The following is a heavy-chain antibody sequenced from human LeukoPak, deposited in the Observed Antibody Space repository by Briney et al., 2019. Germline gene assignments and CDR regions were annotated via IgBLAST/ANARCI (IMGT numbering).Heavy chain of an antibody. J-gene: IGHJ4*02. CDR3: ARFWRAADDY. Sequence: PGGSLRLSCAASGFTFSSYAMHWVRQAPGKGLEWVAVISYDGSNKYYADSVKGRFTISRDNSKNTLYLQMNSLRAEDTAVYYCARFWRAADDYWGQGTLVTVSS. CDR2: ISYDGSNK. V-gene: IGHV3-30-3*01. D-gene: IGHD3-3*01. CDR1: GFTFSSYA.